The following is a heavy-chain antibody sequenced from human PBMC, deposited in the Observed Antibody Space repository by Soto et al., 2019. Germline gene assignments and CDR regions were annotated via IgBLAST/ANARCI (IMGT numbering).Heavy chain of an antibody. J-gene: IGHJ6*03. CDR1: GGSFSGYY. CDR3: ARIWGSGSYRYYYYYMDV. CDR2: INHSGST. V-gene: IGHV4-34*01. D-gene: IGHD3-10*01. Sequence: SETLSLTCAVYGGSFSGYYWSWIRQPPGKGLEWIGEINHSGSTNYNPSLKSRVTISVDTSKNQFSLKLSSVTAADTAVYYCARIWGSGSYRYYYYYMDVWGKGTTVTVSS.